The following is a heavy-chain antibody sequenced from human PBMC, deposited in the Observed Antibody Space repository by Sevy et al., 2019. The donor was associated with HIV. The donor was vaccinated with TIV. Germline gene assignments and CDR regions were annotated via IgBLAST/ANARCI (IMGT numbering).Heavy chain of an antibody. Sequence: GGSLRLSCAVSGVTFSNAWMHWVRQAPGKGLEWVASISATGGSTYYADSVKGRFTISRDVSKGTLYLQMNSLTAEDTAIFYCAKTLQKLPFHPHYFDYWGQGTLVTVSS. J-gene: IGHJ4*02. CDR1: GVTFSNAW. V-gene: IGHV3-23*01. CDR3: AKTLQKLPFHPHYFDY. CDR2: ISATGGST. D-gene: IGHD2-21*02.